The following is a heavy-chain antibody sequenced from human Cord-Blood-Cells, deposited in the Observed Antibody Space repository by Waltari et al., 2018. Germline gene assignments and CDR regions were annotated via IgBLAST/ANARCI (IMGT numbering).Heavy chain of an antibody. J-gene: IGHJ4*02. CDR3: ARVRSKRGYFDY. CDR1: GFTFSSYA. CDR2: ISYDGSNK. D-gene: IGHD1-1*01. Sequence: QVQLVESGGCVVQPGRSLRLSCAASGFTFSSYAMPWVRQAPGKGLEWVAVISYDGSNKYYADSVNGRFTISRDNSKNTLYLQMNSLRAEDTAVYYCARVRSKRGYFDYWGQGTLVTVSS. V-gene: IGHV3-30-3*01.